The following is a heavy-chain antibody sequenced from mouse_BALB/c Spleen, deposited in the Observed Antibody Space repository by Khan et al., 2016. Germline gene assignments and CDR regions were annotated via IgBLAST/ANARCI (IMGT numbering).Heavy chain of an antibody. CDR1: GYTFSNYW. CDR3: ARAWYSIDY. V-gene: IGHV1-9*01. CDR2: ILPGSERT. Sequence: QVQLQQSGAEPLKPGASVKLSCKASGYTFSNYWIDWVKQRPGHGLEWIGKILPGSERTSYNEKFMGKATFTADTSSNTAYMQLSSLTSEDTAVYYCARAWYSIDYWGQGTSVTVSS. J-gene: IGHJ4*01.